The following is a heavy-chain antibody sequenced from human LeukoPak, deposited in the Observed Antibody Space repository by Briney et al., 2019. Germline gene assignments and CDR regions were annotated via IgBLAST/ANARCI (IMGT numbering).Heavy chain of an antibody. CDR1: GFTFSNAW. V-gene: IGHV3-15*01. J-gene: IGHJ4*02. D-gene: IGHD3-10*01. CDR2: IKSKTDGGTT. Sequence: PGGSLRLSCAASGFTFSNAWMSWVRQAPGKGLEWVGRIKSKTDGGTTDYAAPVKGRFTISRDDSKNTLYLQMNSLKTEDTAVYYCTTGSWFGELFLDYWGQGTLVTVSS. CDR3: TTGSWFGELFLDY.